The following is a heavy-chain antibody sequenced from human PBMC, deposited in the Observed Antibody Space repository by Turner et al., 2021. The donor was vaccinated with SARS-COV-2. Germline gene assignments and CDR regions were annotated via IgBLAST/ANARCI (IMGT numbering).Heavy chain of an antibody. CDR1: GYTFMSYD. CDR3: ARAAQLTVWFDP. V-gene: IGHV1-8*01. D-gene: IGHD3-9*01. CDR2: MNPNSGNT. Sequence: QVQLVQSGAEVQKPGAAVKVSCKASGYTFMSYDINRVLQATGQGLEWMGWMNPNSGNTGYAQKFQGRVTMTRNTSISTAYMELSSLRSEDTAVYYCARAAQLTVWFDPWGQGTLVTVSS. J-gene: IGHJ5*02.